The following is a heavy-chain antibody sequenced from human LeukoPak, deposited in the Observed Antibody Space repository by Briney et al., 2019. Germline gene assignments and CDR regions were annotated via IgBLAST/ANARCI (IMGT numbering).Heavy chain of an antibody. J-gene: IGHJ4*02. D-gene: IGHD4-17*01. CDR3: AKDTSVNSARVVDY. CDR2: ISGSGGST. V-gene: IGHV3-23*01. Sequence: GGSLRLSCAASGFTFSNYGMSWVRQAPGKGLEWVSGISGSGGSTYYADSVKGRFTISRDNSKNTLYLQMNSLRAEDTAIYYCAKDTSVNSARVVDYWGQGTLVTVSS. CDR1: GFTFSNYG.